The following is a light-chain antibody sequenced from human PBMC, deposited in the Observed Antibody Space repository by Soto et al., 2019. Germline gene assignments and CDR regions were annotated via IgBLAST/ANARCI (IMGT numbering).Light chain of an antibody. CDR3: QQLSRYPLT. J-gene: IGKJ4*01. CDR1: QALSNY. CDR2: SAS. Sequence: IQLTQSPSVLSATVGDTVTITCRASQALSNYLAWYQQKPGKAPDLLIYSASTLQSGVPSRFSGSGSETEFSLTIRALQPEDFATYYCQQLSRYPLTFGGGTKVEIK. V-gene: IGKV1-9*01.